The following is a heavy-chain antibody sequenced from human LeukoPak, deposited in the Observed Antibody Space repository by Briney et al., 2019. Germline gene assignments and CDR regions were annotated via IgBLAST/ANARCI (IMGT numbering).Heavy chain of an antibody. CDR3: ARAVSYYFGSGSTEEFDY. J-gene: IGHJ4*02. CDR1: GYTFTSYG. Sequence: ASVKVSCKASGYTFTSYGISWVRQAPGQGLEWMGWISAYNGNTNYAQKLQGRVTMTTDTSTSTAYTELRSLRSDDTAVYYCARAVSYYFGSGSTEEFDYWGQGTLVTVSS. CDR2: ISAYNGNT. V-gene: IGHV1-18*01. D-gene: IGHD3-10*01.